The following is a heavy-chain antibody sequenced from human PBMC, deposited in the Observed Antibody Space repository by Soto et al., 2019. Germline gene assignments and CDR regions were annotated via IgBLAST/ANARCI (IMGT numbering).Heavy chain of an antibody. CDR1: GYTFTSYG. J-gene: IGHJ5*02. V-gene: IGHV1-18*04. CDR2: ISAYNGNT. Sequence: ASVKVSCKASGYTFTSYGISWVRQAPGQGLEWMGWISAYNGNTNYAQKLQGRVTMTTDTSTSTAYMELRSLRSDDTAVYYCARVIKGVCAIAGNWFDPWGQGTLVTVSS. D-gene: IGHD2-8*01. CDR3: ARVIKGVCAIAGNWFDP.